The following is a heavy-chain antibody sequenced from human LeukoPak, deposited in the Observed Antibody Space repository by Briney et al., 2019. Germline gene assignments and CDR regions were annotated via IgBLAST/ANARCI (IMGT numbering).Heavy chain of an antibody. Sequence: PGGSLRLSCAASGFTFSSYAMSWVRQAPGKGLEWVSAISGSGGSTYYADSVKGRFTISRDNSKNTLYLQMNSLRAEDTAVYYCAKAGLYLGTTRTFDYWGQGTLVTVSS. J-gene: IGHJ4*02. CDR3: AKAGLYLGTTRTFDY. CDR1: GFTFSSYA. CDR2: ISGSGGST. V-gene: IGHV3-23*01. D-gene: IGHD1-14*01.